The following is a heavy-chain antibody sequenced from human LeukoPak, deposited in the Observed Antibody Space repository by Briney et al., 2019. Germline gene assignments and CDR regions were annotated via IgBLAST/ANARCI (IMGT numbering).Heavy chain of an antibody. J-gene: IGHJ6*04. Sequence: GGSLRLSCAASGFTVSSNYMSWVRQAPGKGLEWVSVIYSGGSTYYADSVKGRFTISRHNSKNTLYLQMNSLRAEDTAVYYCARGVLFYYDFGYYCINVCGEGTTVTVSS. CDR2: IYSGGST. CDR1: GFTVSSNY. V-gene: IGHV3-53*04. CDR3: ARGVLFYYDFGYYCINV. D-gene: IGHD3-3*01.